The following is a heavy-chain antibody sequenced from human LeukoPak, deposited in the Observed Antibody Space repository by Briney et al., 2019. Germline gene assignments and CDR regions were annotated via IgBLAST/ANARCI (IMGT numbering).Heavy chain of an antibody. CDR3: ARQDYSDSDFHY. J-gene: IGHJ4*02. CDR1: GYTFTDYY. D-gene: IGHD4-11*01. V-gene: IGHV1-2*02. Sequence: ASVKVSCKTSGYTFTDYYIHWVRQAPGQGLEWMGWINPNSGGTKYAQHFQGRVTMTRDTSINIAYTELSRLISDDTAVYYCARQDYSDSDFHYWGQGTLVTVSS. CDR2: INPNSGGT.